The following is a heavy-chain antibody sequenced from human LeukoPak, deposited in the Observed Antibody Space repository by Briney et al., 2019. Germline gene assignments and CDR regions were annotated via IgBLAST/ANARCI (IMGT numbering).Heavy chain of an antibody. J-gene: IGHJ4*02. CDR1: GFTFSSYA. V-gene: IGHV3-30-3*01. Sequence: PGGSLRLSCATSGFTFSSYAVQWVRQAPGKGLEWVAVISYDGSNKYYADSVKGRFTISRDNSKNTLYLQMNSLRAEDTAVYYCARDSGDVRPYYYDSSGFDYWGQGTLVTVSS. CDR3: ARDSGDVRPYYYDSSGFDY. CDR2: ISYDGSNK. D-gene: IGHD3-22*01.